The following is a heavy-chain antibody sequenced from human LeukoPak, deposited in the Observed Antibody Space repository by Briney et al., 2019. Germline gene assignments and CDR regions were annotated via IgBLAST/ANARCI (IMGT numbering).Heavy chain of an antibody. D-gene: IGHD3-10*01. CDR1: GFTLSDYS. CDR3: ARDRYYASGSYNWFDP. V-gene: IGHV3-11*05. Sequence: GGSLRLSCAASGFTLSDYSMSWIRQAPGKGLVWVTYISTSSSYTNYADSVKGRFTISRDNAKNSLYLQMNSLRAEDTAVYYCARDRYYASGSYNWFDPWGQGTLVTVSS. J-gene: IGHJ5*02. CDR2: ISTSSSYT.